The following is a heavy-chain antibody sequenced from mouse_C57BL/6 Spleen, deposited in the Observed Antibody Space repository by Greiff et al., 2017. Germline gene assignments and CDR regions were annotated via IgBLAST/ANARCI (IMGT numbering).Heavy chain of an antibody. CDR3: ASRDSNPCFAY. J-gene: IGHJ3*01. Sequence: QVQLQQPGAELVKPGASVKMSCKASGYTFTSYWITWVKQRPGQGLEWIGDIYPGSGSTNYNEKFKSKATLTADTSSSTSYMHLSSLTSEDSAVYYGASRDSNPCFAYWGQGTLVTVSA. V-gene: IGHV1-55*01. D-gene: IGHD2-5*01. CDR2: IYPGSGST. CDR1: GYTFTSYW.